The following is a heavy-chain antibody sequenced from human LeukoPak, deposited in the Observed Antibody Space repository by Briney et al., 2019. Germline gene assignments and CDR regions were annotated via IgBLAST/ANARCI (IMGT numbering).Heavy chain of an antibody. CDR2: IIPIFGTA. V-gene: IGHV1-69*13. CDR1: GGTFSSYA. Sequence: SVKVSCKASGGTFSSYAISWARQAPGQGLEWMGGIIPIFGTANYAQKFQGRVTITADESTSTAYMELSSLRSEDTAVYYCARALGYCSSTSCYPDDYWGQGTLVTVSS. CDR3: ARALGYCSSTSCYPDDY. J-gene: IGHJ4*02. D-gene: IGHD2-2*01.